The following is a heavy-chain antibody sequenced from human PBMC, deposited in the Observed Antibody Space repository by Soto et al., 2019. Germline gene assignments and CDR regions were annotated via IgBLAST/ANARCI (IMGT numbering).Heavy chain of an antibody. Sequence: GESLKISCAASGFSLSSYAMTWVRQAPGKGLEWVSGITASGEKLYYADSVKGRFTVSRDNSKNTLYLQMHSLRADDTAVYYCARDCSSYSCSVWAYWGQGTLVTVSS. V-gene: IGHV3-23*01. CDR3: ARDCSSYSCSVWAY. D-gene: IGHD2-2*01. CDR1: GFSLSSYA. J-gene: IGHJ4*02. CDR2: ITASGEKL.